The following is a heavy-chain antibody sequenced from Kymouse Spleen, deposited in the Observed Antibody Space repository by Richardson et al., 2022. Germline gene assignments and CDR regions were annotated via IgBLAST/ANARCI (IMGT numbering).Heavy chain of an antibody. Sequence: EVQLVQSGAEVKKPGESLKISCKGSGYSFTSYWIGWVRQMPGKGLEWMGIIYPGDSDTRYSPSFQGQVTISADKSISTAYLQWSSLKASDTAMYYCARHRIAVAVVRDLPGGMDVWGQGTTVTVSS. V-gene: IGHV5-51*01. CDR2: IYPGDSDT. J-gene: IGHJ6*02. CDR3: ARHRIAVAVVRDLPGGMDV. D-gene: IGHD6-19*01. CDR1: GYSFTSYW.